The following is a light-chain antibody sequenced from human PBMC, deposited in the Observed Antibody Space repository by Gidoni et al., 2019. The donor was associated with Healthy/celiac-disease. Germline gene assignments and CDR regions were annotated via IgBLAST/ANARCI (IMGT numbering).Light chain of an antibody. V-gene: IGLV2-14*01. Sequence: QPALTQPASVPGSPGQSITISCTGTSSDVCGYNYVSWYQQHPGKAPKLMIYDVSKRPSVVSIRFAISNSCTTASLTISGLQAEDEADYYCSSYTSSSTLVVFGGGTGLSVL. CDR3: SSYTSSSTLVV. J-gene: IGLJ2*01. CDR2: DVS. CDR1: SSDVCGYNY.